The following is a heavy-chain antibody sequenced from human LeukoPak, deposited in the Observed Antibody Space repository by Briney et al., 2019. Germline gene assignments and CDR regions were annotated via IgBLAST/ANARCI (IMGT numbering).Heavy chain of an antibody. V-gene: IGHV3-64*01. D-gene: IGHD3-9*01. CDR2: ISSNGGST. Sequence: GGSLRLSCAASGFTFSSYAMHWVRQAPGKGLEYVSAISSNGGSTYYANSVKGRFTISRDNSKNTLYLQMGSLRAEDMAVYYCARGTTRYFDWLLVPFDYWGQGTLVTVSS. J-gene: IGHJ4*02. CDR1: GFTFSSYA. CDR3: ARGTTRYFDWLLVPFDY.